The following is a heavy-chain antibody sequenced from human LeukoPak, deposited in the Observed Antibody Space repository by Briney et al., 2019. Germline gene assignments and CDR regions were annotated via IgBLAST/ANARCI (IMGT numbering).Heavy chain of an antibody. CDR3: AELGITMIGGV. D-gene: IGHD3-10*02. J-gene: IGHJ6*04. Sequence: GGPLRLSCAASGFTFSSYGMHWVRQAPGKGLEWLAFIRYDGSNQYYADSVKGRFTISRDNAKNSLYLQMNSLRAEDTAVYYCAELGITMIGGVWGKGTTVTISS. CDR1: GFTFSSYG. CDR2: IRYDGSNQ. V-gene: IGHV3-30*02.